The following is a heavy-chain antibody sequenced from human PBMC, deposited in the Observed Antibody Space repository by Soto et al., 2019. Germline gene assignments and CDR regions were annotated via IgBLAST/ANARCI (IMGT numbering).Heavy chain of an antibody. Sequence: QVQLLESGGGVVQPGGSLRLSCATSGFTFGAYSMHWVRQAPGKGLELVAVIWSDAVNKYYVDSVKGRFTVSIDNYKNSLYLQMSSLRAEDTATYYCVRDLNDLLTSSGDDYWGQGTLVTVSS. V-gene: IGHV3-33*01. J-gene: IGHJ4*02. CDR2: IWSDAVNK. CDR1: GFTFGAYS. CDR3: VRDLNDLLTSSGDDY. D-gene: IGHD3-9*01.